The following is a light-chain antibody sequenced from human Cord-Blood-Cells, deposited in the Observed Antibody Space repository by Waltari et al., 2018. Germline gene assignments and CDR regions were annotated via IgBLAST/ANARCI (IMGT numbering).Light chain of an antibody. CDR3: QTWGTGIRV. Sequence: QLVLTQSPSASASLGASVKLTCTLSSGHSSYAIAWHQQQPEKGPRYLMKLNSDGSHSKGDGLPDRFSGSSSGAERYLPISSLQSEDEADYYCQTWGTGIRVFGGGTKLTVL. J-gene: IGLJ3*02. CDR2: LNSDGSH. V-gene: IGLV4-69*01. CDR1: SGHSSYA.